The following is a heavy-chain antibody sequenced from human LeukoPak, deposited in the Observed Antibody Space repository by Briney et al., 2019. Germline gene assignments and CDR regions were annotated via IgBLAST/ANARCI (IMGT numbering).Heavy chain of an antibody. CDR1: GFTFDDYA. CDR2: ISRDGGST. D-gene: IGHD1-20*01. J-gene: IGHJ5*02. CDR3: AKVSGITGTLRGGWFDP. Sequence: PGGSLRLSCAASGFTFDDYAMHWVRQAPGKGLEWVSLISRDGGSTYYADSVKGRFTISRDNSKNSLYLQMNSLRTEDTALYYCAKVSGITGTLRGGWFDPWGQGTLVTVSS. V-gene: IGHV3-43*02.